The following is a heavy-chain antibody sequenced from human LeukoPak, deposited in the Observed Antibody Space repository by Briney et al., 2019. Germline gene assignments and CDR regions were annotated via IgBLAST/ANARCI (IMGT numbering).Heavy chain of an antibody. Sequence: PGGSLRLSCAASGFTFSSYGMHWVRQAPGKGLEWVAVISYDGSNKYYADSVKGRFTISRDNSKNTLYLQMNSLRAEDTAVYYCATNVHQWGQGTLVTVSS. CDR1: GFTFSSYG. D-gene: IGHD2-8*01. CDR3: ATNVHQ. V-gene: IGHV3-30*03. CDR2: ISYDGSNK. J-gene: IGHJ4*02.